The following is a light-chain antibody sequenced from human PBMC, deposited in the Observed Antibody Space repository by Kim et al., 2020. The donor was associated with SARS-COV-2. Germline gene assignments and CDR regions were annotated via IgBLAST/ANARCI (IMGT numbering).Light chain of an antibody. CDR3: QQRTIWPPLT. J-gene: IGKJ4*01. CDR1: QFVDTH. V-gene: IGKV3-11*01. CDR2: DAS. Sequence: EIVLTQSPATLSLSPGERATLSCRASQFVDTHLAWYQQKPGQPPRLLIFDASTRATGVPGRFSGSGPGTDFTLTISSLEPEDFAVYYCQQRTIWPPLTFGGGTKVDIK.